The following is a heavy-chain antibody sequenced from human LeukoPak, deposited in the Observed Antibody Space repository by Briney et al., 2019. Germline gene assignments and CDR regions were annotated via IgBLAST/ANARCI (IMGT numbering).Heavy chain of an antibody. CDR3: ARSAAIRNKNYYYYYGMDV. V-gene: IGHV4-34*01. CDR2: INHSGST. D-gene: IGHD2-2*02. CDR1: GGSFSGYY. J-gene: IGHJ6*02. Sequence: PSGTLSLTCAVYGGSFSGYYWSWIRQPPGKGLEWIGEINHSGSTNYNPSLKSRVTISVDTSKNQFSLKLSSVTAADTAVYYCARSAAIRNKNYYYYYGMDVWGQGTTVTVSS.